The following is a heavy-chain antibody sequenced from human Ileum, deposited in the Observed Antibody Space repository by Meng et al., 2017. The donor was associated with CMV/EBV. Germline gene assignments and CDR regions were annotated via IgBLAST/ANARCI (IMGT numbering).Heavy chain of an antibody. CDR1: GYSISSGYY. D-gene: IGHD6-19*01. CDR3: ARKGSGWPIDY. V-gene: IGHV4-38-2*02. CDR2: IYHSGST. Sequence: SETLSLTCTVSGYSISSGYYWGWIRQPPGKGLEWIGSIYHSGSTYYNPSLKSRVTISVDTSKNQFSLKLSSVTAADTAVYYCARKGSGWPIDYWGQGTLGTVSS. J-gene: IGHJ4*02.